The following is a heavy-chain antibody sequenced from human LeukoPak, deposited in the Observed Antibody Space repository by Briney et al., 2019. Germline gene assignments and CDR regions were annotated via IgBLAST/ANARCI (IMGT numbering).Heavy chain of an antibody. D-gene: IGHD5-18*01. CDR3: ARGQYRYAVDY. V-gene: IGHV1-2*02. CDR2: INPNNGDT. CDR1: GYSFPAKF. Sequence: AASVKVSCKASGYSFPAKFMHWVRQAPGQGLEWMGWINPNNGDTTFAQKFQDRGTMTRDTSISTAYMELSSLTSDDTAIYYCARGQYRYAVDYWGQGTLVTVSS. J-gene: IGHJ4*02.